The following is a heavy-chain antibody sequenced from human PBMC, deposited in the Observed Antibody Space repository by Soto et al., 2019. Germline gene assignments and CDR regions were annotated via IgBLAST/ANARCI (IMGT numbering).Heavy chain of an antibody. J-gene: IGHJ1*01. CDR3: VGTGTTDDF. CDR2: IFYSGDT. D-gene: IGHD1-7*01. V-gene: IGHV4-30-4*01. Sequence: VQLQGSGPGLVKPSQTLSLTCTVSGASVNTGDYYWSYIRQPPGKGLEWLGYIFYSGDTYYTPSLKSRATISLNTSRNQFSLTLTSVTDADTAVYYCVGTGTTDDFRGQGTLVTVSS. CDR1: GASVNTGDYY.